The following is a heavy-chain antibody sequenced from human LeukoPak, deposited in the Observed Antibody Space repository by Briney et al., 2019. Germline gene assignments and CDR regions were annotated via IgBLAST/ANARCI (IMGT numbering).Heavy chain of an antibody. CDR2: IYHSGST. CDR1: GYSISSGYY. CDR3: ARLTISGGRFFDC. D-gene: IGHD2-15*01. J-gene: IGHJ4*02. Sequence: SETLSPTCAVSGYSISSGYYWGWIRQSPGKGLQWIGTIYHSGSTYYNPSLKHRLTISIDTSKNQFSLKLSSVTAADTAVYYCARLTISGGRFFDCWGQGTLVTVSS. V-gene: IGHV4-38-2*01.